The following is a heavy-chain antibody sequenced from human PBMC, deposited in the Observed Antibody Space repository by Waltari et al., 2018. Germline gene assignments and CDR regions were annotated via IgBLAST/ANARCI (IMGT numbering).Heavy chain of an antibody. J-gene: IGHJ6*02. CDR2: INRSCTT. CDR1: GGSFSGYY. Sequence: QVQLQQWGAGLLKPSETLSLTCAVYGGSFSGYYWSWIRQRLGKGLEWIGEINRSCTTNYHPSLKSRVTISVDTSKNQFSLKLSSVTAADTAVYYCARVLVRRGIQLWFYYYYGMDVWGQGTTVTVSS. CDR3: ARVLVRRGIQLWFYYYYGMDV. V-gene: IGHV4-34*01. D-gene: IGHD5-18*01.